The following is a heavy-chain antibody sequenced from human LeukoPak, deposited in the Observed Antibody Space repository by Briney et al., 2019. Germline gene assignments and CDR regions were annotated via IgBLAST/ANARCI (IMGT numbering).Heavy chain of an antibody. J-gene: IGHJ4*02. V-gene: IGHV3-30-3*01. CDR1: GFTFNSYV. D-gene: IGHD2-15*01. Sequence: PGGSLRLSCVASGFTFNSYVVHWVRQAPGKGLEWVAVISYDGSINFYAASVKGRFTISRDNSKNTLYLQMNSLRAEDTALYFCARDRRYCGGGSCYFDYFFDYWGQGTLVTVSS. CDR2: ISYDGSIN. CDR3: ARDRRYCGGGSCYFDYFFDY.